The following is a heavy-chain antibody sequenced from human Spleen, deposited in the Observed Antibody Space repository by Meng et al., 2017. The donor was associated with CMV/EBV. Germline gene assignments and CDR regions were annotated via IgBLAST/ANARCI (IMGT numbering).Heavy chain of an antibody. D-gene: IGHD1-1*01. V-gene: IGHV1-2*06. CDR2: INPNSGGT. Sequence: SGSPFSDYSMQWVRQAPGQGLEWMGRINPNSGGTTYARKFQGRVTMTRDTSISTAYMELSRLRSDDTAVYYCARDGRLGHVEYYFDYWGQGTLVTVSS. J-gene: IGHJ4*02. CDR1: GSPFSDYS. CDR3: ARDGRLGHVEYYFDY.